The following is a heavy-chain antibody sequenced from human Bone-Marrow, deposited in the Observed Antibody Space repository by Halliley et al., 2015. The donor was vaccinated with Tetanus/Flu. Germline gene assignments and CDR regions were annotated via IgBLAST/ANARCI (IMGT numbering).Heavy chain of an antibody. CDR3: VTGKGWLPDY. CDR2: VYDSGST. V-gene: IGHV4-59*13. J-gene: IGHJ4*02. D-gene: IGHD5-12*01. Sequence: GKGLEWIGYVYDSGSTKYNPSLKSRVTISRDTSKNRFSLDLNSVTAADTAVYYCVTGKGWLPDYWGQGVLVTDSS.